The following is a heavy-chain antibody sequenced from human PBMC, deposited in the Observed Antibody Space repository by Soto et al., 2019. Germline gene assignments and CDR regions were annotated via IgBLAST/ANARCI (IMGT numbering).Heavy chain of an antibody. CDR1: GYSFTSYW. J-gene: IGHJ4*02. D-gene: IGHD1-26*01. CDR2: IYPGDSDT. CDR3: ARLGTGIVGATTKFDY. V-gene: IGHV5-51*01. Sequence: GESLKISCKGSGYSFTSYWIGWVRQMPGKGLEWMGVIYPGDSDTRYSPSFQGQVTISADKSISTAYLQWSSLKASDTAMYYCARLGTGIVGATTKFDYWGQGTLVTVSS.